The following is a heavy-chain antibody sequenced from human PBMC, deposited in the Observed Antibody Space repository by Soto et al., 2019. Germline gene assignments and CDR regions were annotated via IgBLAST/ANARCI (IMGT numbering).Heavy chain of an antibody. Sequence: EVQLLESGGGLVQPGGSLRLSCAASGFTFSSYAMSWVRQAPGKGLEWVSAISGSGGSTYYADSVKGRFTISRDNSKNTLYLQMNSLRAEDTAVYYCAQDGVASGYDLGYYYYLDVWGRGTTVTVS. CDR3: AQDGVASGYDLGYYYYLDV. V-gene: IGHV3-23*01. CDR2: ISGSGGST. D-gene: IGHD5-12*01. CDR1: GFTFSSYA. J-gene: IGHJ6*03.